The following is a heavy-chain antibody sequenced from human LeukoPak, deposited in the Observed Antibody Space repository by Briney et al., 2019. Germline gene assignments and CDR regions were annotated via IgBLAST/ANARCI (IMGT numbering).Heavy chain of an antibody. CDR1: GFTFSNYA. J-gene: IGHJ5*02. CDR2: ISSSSSYI. D-gene: IGHD3-9*01. CDR3: ASEDILTGYGFDP. V-gene: IGHV3-21*01. Sequence: GESLRLSCVASGFTFSNYAMNWVRQAPGKGLEWVSSISSSSSYIYYADSVKGRFTISRDNAKNSLYLQMNSLRAEDTAVYYCASEDILTGYGFDPWGQGTLVTVSS.